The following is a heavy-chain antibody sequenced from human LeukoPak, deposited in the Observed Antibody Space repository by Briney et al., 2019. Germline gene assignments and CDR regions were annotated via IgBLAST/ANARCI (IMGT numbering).Heavy chain of an antibody. D-gene: IGHD2/OR15-2a*01. CDR1: GGSISSHY. CDR3: ARDGYFLS. CDR2: IYYSGST. J-gene: IGHJ5*02. Sequence: SETLSLTCTVSGGSISSHYWSWVRQTPGKGLEWIGYIYYSGSTYYNPSLKSRVTISVDTSKNQFSRKLSSVTAADTAVYYWARDGYFLSWGQGTLVTVSS. V-gene: IGHV4-59*11.